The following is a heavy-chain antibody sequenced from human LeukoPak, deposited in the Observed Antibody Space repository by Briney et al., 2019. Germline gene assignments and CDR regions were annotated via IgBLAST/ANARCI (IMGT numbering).Heavy chain of an antibody. V-gene: IGHV5-51*01. D-gene: IGHD3-10*01. J-gene: IGHJ3*02. Sequence: GESLKISCKGSGYSFTSYWIGWVRQMPGKGLEWMWIIYPGDSDTRYSPSFQAQVTISADKSISTAYLQWSSLKASDTAMYYCARRLARRGDDAFDIWGQGTMVTVSS. CDR2: IYPGDSDT. CDR1: GYSFTSYW. CDR3: ARRLARRGDDAFDI.